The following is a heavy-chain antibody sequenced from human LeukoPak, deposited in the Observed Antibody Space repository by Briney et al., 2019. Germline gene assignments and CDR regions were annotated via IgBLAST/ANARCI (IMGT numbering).Heavy chain of an antibody. V-gene: IGHV3-53*01. J-gene: IGHJ6*03. CDR3: ASSSEAYYYYMDV. CDR2: IYSGGTT. D-gene: IGHD2-2*01. Sequence: GGSLRLSCAASGFSVISKYMTWVRQAPEKGLEWVSVIYSGGTTYYGDSAKGRFTISRDISKNTVYLQMKSLRVEDSAVYYCASSSEAYYYYMDVWGKGTTVTISS. CDR1: GFSVISKY.